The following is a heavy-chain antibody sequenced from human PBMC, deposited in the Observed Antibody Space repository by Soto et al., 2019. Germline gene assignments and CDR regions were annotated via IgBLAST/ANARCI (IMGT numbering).Heavy chain of an antibody. CDR1: GYSFTSYW. D-gene: IGHD3-22*01. V-gene: IGHV5-51*01. CDR3: ARPGLEPYDSDDYYSYFDY. CDR2: IYPGDSITKYDSKT. J-gene: IGHJ4*02. Sequence: PGESLKISCKGSGYSFTSYWIAWVRQMPGKGLEWVAIIYPGDSITKYDSKTRYSPSFQGQVTISVDRSISTAYLQWSSLKASDTAIYYCARPGLEPYDSDDYYSYFDYWGQGTPVTVSS.